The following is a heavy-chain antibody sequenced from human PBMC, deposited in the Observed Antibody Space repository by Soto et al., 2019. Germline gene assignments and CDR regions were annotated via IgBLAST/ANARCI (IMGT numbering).Heavy chain of an antibody. D-gene: IGHD3-22*01. Sequence: QVQLEQSGAEVKKPGSSVKVSCKASGGTFRSHAIAWVRQAPGQGLEWMGDFIPIFGTPNYAQKFQGRISITADESRTTAYMELSTVTDEDTATYYCARGEGYYDSSGLEYYHGMDVWGQGTTLTVSS. J-gene: IGHJ6*02. CDR3: ARGEGYYDSSGLEYYHGMDV. CDR2: FIPIFGTP. CDR1: GGTFRSHA. V-gene: IGHV1-69*01.